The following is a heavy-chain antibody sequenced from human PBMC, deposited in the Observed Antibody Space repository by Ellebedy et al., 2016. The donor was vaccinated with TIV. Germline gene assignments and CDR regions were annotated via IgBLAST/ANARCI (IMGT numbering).Heavy chain of an antibody. CDR3: AKDMGMATINPVLDY. V-gene: IGHV3-43*01. D-gene: IGHD5-24*01. CDR1: GFTFSSDW. CDR2: ISWDGGTT. Sequence: PGGSLRLSCAASGFTFSSDWMSWVRPAPGKGLEWVSLISWDGGTTYYADSVKVRFTISRDNSKNSLYLQMNSLRTEDTALYYCAKDMGMATINPVLDYWGQGTLVTVSS. J-gene: IGHJ4*02.